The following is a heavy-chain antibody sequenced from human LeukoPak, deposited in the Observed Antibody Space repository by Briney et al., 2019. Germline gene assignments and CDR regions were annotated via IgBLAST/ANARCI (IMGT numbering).Heavy chain of an antibody. CDR1: GGSISSSSYY. Sequence: SETLSLTCTVSGGSISSSSYYWGWIRQPPGKGLEWIGSIYYSGSTYYNPSVKSRVTISVDMSKNQFSLRLSSVTAADTAVHYCARESVVRGITYFDYWGQGTLVTVSS. CDR2: IYYSGST. CDR3: ARESVVRGITYFDY. V-gene: IGHV4-39*07. J-gene: IGHJ4*02. D-gene: IGHD3-10*01.